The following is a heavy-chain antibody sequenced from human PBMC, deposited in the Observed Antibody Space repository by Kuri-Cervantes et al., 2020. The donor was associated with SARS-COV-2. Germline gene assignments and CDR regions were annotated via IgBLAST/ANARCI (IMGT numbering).Heavy chain of an antibody. CDR2: ISWNSGSI. CDR3: ARGGHYTNGVSYGDYYFGL. Sequence: SLKISCAASGFTFDDYAMHWVRQAPGKGLEWVSGISWNSGSIGYADSVKGRFTISRDKTKNSLYLQMNSLRAEDTAVYYCARGGHYTNGVSYGDYYFGLWGRGTLVTVSS. J-gene: IGHJ2*01. CDR1: GFTFDDYA. D-gene: IGHD2-8*01. V-gene: IGHV3-9*01.